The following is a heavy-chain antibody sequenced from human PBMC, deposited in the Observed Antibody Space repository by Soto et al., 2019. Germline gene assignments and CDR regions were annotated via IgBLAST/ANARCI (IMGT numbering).Heavy chain of an antibody. V-gene: IGHV2-5*02. CDR2: IYWDDDK. CDR3: AHRVGLQGNWNGGYFDF. D-gene: IGHD1-1*01. J-gene: IGHJ4*02. CDR1: GFSLATSGVG. Sequence: QVTLEESGPTRVKPTQTLTLTCTFSGFSLATSGVGVGWVRQPPGKALERLALIYWDDDKRYSPSLRSRLTVTKDTSRNQVVLTMTNMDPVDTATSYCAHRVGLQGNWNGGYFDFWGQGALVTVSS.